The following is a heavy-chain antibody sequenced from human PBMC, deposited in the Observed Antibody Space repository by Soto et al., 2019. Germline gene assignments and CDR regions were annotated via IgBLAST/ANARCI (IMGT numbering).Heavy chain of an antibody. CDR3: TRVRISQGLFDY. V-gene: IGHV3-49*04. CDR1: GFTFGDYA. J-gene: IGHJ4*02. Sequence: GGSLRLSCTASGFTFGDYAMSWVRQAPGKGLEWVGFIRSKAQGGTAQYAASVKGRFIILRDDSKSIAYLQMNSLKTEDAAVYYCTRVRISQGLFDYWGQGTLVTVSS. D-gene: IGHD3-10*01. CDR2: IRSKAQGGTA.